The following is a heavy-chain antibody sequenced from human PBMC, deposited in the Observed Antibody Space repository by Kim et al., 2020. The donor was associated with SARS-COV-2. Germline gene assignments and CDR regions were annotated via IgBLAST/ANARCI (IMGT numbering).Heavy chain of an antibody. J-gene: IGHJ4*01. V-gene: IGHV4-59*01. CDR2: VFSSGNT. CDR3: ARELHYYDTSGPVFGY. CDR1: GGSISDYY. D-gene: IGHD3-22*01. Sequence: SETLSLTCTVSGGSISDYYWGWIRQPPGKGLEWLGYVFSSGNTKYNPSLKSRVTISVDISKNQFSLSLNSVTAADTAQYYCARELHYYDTSGPVFGYWG.